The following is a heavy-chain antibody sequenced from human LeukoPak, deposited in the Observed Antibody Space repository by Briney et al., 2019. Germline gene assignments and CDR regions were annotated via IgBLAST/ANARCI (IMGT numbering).Heavy chain of an antibody. V-gene: IGHV4-59*01. Sequence: PSETLSLTCTVSGDSISSYYWSWIRQSPGKGLEWIGFVSYSGSTNYNPSLKSRVTISLDTSKNQFSLKLTSVTAADTAVYYCARELVSSHWFDPWGQGTLVTVSS. J-gene: IGHJ5*02. CDR3: ARELVSSHWFDP. CDR2: VSYSGST. D-gene: IGHD2-8*01. CDR1: GDSISSYY.